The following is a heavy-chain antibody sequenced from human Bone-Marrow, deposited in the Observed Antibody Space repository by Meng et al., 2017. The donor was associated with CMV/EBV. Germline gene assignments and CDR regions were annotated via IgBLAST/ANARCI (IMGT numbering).Heavy chain of an antibody. CDR1: GYSITSGYY. CDR2: IYYSGST. J-gene: IGHJ6*02. CDR3: ASPQVYYYGMDV. V-gene: IGHV4-38-2*02. Sequence: SETLSLTCSVSGYSITSGYYWGWIRQPPGKGLEWIGSIYYSGSTYYNPSLKSRVTISVDTSKNQFSLKLSSVTAADTAVYYCASPQVYYYGMDVWGQGTTVTVSS.